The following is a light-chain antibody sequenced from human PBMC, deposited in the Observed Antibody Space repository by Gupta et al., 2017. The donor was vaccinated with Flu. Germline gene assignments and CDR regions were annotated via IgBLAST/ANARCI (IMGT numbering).Light chain of an antibody. Sequence: QSVLTQPPSASGTPGPSVTISCSGGSSNIGSNPVNWYQQLPGTAPTLLIFSNNQRASGVPDRFFGSKSGTSASLAISGLQSEDEADYSCAAWDDRLSAVLFGGGTKVTVL. V-gene: IGLV1-44*01. J-gene: IGLJ2*01. CDR1: SSNIGSNP. CDR3: AAWDDRLSAVL. CDR2: SNN.